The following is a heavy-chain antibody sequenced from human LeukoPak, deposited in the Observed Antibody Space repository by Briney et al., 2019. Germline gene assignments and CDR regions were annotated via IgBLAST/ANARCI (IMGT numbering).Heavy chain of an antibody. Sequence: GASVKVSCKASGYTFTNYGISWVRQAPGQGLEWMGWISAYNGDTNYAQKFQGRVTMTTDTPTSTAYMELRSLRSDDTAVYYCARDRDITVTHFDYWGQGTLVTVSS. CDR2: ISAYNGDT. V-gene: IGHV1-18*01. CDR3: ARDRDITVTHFDY. D-gene: IGHD2-15*01. J-gene: IGHJ4*02. CDR1: GYTFTNYG.